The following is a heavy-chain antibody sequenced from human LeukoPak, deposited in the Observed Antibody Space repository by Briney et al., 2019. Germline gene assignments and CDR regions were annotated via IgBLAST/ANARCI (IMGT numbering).Heavy chain of an antibody. CDR2: ISSSGSTI. D-gene: IGHD3-22*01. CDR1: GFTVSDYY. J-gene: IGHJ4*02. V-gene: IGHV3-11*01. CDR3: ARDSLDRNSSGYPGFDY. Sequence: GGSLRLSCAASGFTVSDYYMSWIRQAPGKGLEWVSYISSSGSTIYYADSVKGRFTISRDNAKNSLYLQMNSLRAEDTAVYYCARDSLDRNSSGYPGFDYWGQGTLVTVSS.